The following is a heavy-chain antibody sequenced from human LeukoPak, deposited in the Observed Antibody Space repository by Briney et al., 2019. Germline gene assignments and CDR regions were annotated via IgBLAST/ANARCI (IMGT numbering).Heavy chain of an antibody. CDR3: AKKDGAGITIFGVVGD. Sequence: HAGGSLRLSCAASGFTFSSYAMSWVRQAPGKGLEWVSAISGSGGSTYYADSVKGRFTISRDNSKNTLYLQMNSLRAEDTAVYYCAKKDGAGITIFGVVGDWGQGTLVTVSS. D-gene: IGHD3-3*01. CDR1: GFTFSSYA. J-gene: IGHJ4*02. V-gene: IGHV3-23*01. CDR2: ISGSGGST.